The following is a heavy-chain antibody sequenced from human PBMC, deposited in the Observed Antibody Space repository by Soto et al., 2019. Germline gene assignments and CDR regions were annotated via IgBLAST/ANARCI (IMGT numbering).Heavy chain of an antibody. Sequence: ASVKVSCKASGYTFTGYYMHWVRQAPGQGLEWMGWINPNSGGTNYAQKFQGRVTMTRDTSISTAYMELSRLRSDDTAVYYCARDPSGIAVAANAFDIWGQGTMVTASS. CDR1: GYTFTGYY. J-gene: IGHJ3*02. V-gene: IGHV1-2*02. CDR2: INPNSGGT. CDR3: ARDPSGIAVAANAFDI. D-gene: IGHD6-19*01.